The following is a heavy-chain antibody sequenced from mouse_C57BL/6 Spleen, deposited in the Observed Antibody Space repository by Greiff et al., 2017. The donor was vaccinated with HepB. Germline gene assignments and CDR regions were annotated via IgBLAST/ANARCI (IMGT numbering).Heavy chain of an antibody. CDR2: ISDGGSYT. D-gene: IGHD1-1*01. V-gene: IGHV5-4*03. CDR1: GFTFSSYA. CDR3: ARRGPYGSSYDWYFDV. J-gene: IGHJ1*03. Sequence: EVNLVESGGGLVKPGGSLKLSCAASGFTFSSYAMSWVRQTPEKRLEWVATISDGGSYTYYPDNVKGRFTISRDNAKNNLYLQMSHLKSEDTAMYYCARRGPYGSSYDWYFDVWGTGTTVTVSS.